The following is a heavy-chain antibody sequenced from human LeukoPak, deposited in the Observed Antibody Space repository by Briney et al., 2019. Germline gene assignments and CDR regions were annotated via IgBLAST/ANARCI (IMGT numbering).Heavy chain of an antibody. CDR3: AHSRSITMIVRGVYFDY. V-gene: IGHV2-5*01. J-gene: IGHJ4*02. CDR1: GFSLSTSGVG. Sequence: SGPTLAKPTQTLTLTCTFSGFSLSTSGVGVGWIRQPPGKALEWLALIYWNDDKRYSPSLKSRLTITKDTSKNQVVLTMTNMDPVDTATYYCAHSRSITMIVRGVYFDYWGQGTLVTVSS. CDR2: IYWNDDK. D-gene: IGHD3-22*01.